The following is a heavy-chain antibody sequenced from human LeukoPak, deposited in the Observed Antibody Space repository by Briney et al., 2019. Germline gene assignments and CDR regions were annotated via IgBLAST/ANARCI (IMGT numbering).Heavy chain of an antibody. CDR3: ARESAHFIVGASTPSFDL. Sequence: ASVKVSCKASGGTFSSYAISWVRQAPGQGLDWMGVINPSGGSTSYAQKFQGRVTMTRDMSTSTVYMELSSLRSEDTAVYYCARESAHFIVGASTPSFDLWGRGTLVTVSS. CDR1: GGTFSSYA. D-gene: IGHD1-26*01. V-gene: IGHV1-46*01. CDR2: INPSGGST. J-gene: IGHJ2*01.